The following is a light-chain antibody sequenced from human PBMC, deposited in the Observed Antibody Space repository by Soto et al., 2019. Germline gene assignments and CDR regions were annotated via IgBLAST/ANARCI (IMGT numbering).Light chain of an antibody. V-gene: IGLV3-21*04. CDR2: YDF. J-gene: IGLJ2*01. CDR3: QVWDTANDHPI. Sequence: SYVLTQRPSVSVAPEKTASITCGGDNIGDKAVHWYQHRPGQAPRLVIYYDFERPSGIHERFSGSNSGNTATLTISRVEAGDEADYYCQVWDTANDHPIFGGGTTLTVL. CDR1: NIGDKA.